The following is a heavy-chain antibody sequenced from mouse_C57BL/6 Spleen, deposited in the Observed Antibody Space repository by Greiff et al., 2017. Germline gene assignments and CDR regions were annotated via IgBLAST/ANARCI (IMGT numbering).Heavy chain of an antibody. J-gene: IGHJ1*03. CDR1: GYTFTSYW. D-gene: IGHD2-4*01. CDR2: INPSNGGT. CDR3: ARSVYYDYDGYFDV. Sequence: QVHVKQPGTELVKPGASVKLSCKASGYTFTSYWMHWVKQRPGQGLEWIGNINPSNGGTNYNEKFKSKATLTVDKSSSTAYMQLSSLTSEDSAVYYCARSVYYDYDGYFDVWGTGTTVTVSS. V-gene: IGHV1-53*01.